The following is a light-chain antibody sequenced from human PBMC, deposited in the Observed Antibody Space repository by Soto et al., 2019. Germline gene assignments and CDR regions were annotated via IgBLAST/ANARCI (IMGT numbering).Light chain of an antibody. CDR2: DAS. CDR3: QQRSNWPRT. V-gene: IGKV3-11*01. Sequence: EIMMTQSPSALSVSPGERATLSCRASQSLSNVFLAWYQQKPGQAPRLLIYDASNRATGIPARFSGSGSGTDFTLTISSLEPEDFAVYYCQQRSNWPRTFGQGTKVDIK. J-gene: IGKJ1*01. CDR1: QSLSNV.